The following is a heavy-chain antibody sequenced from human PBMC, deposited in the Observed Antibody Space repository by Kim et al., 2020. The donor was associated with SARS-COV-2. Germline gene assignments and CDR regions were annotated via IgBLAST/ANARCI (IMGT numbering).Heavy chain of an antibody. CDR1: GFTLSTYL. CDR2: IKVGGGNT. Sequence: GGSLRLSCSASGFTLSTYLLNWVRQAPGKGLEWVSAIKVGGGNTFYADAVKGRFTISRDNPNNTLYLQMNSLRAEDTAIYYCAKSEASYFNDAFDVWGRGTMVTVSS. V-gene: IGHV3-23*01. J-gene: IGHJ3*01. D-gene: IGHD3-10*01. CDR3: AKSEASYFNDAFDV.